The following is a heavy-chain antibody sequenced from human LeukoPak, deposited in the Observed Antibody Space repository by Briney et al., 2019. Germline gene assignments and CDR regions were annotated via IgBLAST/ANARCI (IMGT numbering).Heavy chain of an antibody. D-gene: IGHD6-19*01. CDR3: ARAFVAVAGFDY. V-gene: IGHV1-69*13. CDR2: IIPIFGTA. CDR1: GGTFSSYA. J-gene: IGHJ4*02. Sequence: SVKVSCKAPGGTFSSYAISWVRQAPGQGLEWMGGIIPIFGTANYAQKFQGRVTITADESTSTAYMELRSLRSDDTAVYYCARAFVAVAGFDYWGQGTLVTVSS.